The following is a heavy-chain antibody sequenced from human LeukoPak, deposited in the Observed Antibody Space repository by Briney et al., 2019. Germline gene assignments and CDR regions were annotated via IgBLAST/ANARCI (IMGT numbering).Heavy chain of an antibody. D-gene: IGHD5-18*01. CDR2: IIPIFGTA. V-gene: IGHV1-69*13. CDR3: ASHVRSTAMEPWYYYGMDV. J-gene: IGHJ6*04. CDR1: GGTFSSYA. Sequence: SVKVSCMASGGTFSSYAISWVRQAPGQGLEWMGGIIPIFGTANYAQKFQGRVTITADESTSTAYMELSSLRSEDTAVYYCASHVRSTAMEPWYYYGMDVWGKGTTVTVSS.